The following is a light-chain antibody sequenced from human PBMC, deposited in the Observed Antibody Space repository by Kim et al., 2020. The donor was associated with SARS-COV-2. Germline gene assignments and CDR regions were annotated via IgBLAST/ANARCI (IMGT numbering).Light chain of an antibody. CDR2: WAS. CDR3: QQYYSTPLT. Sequence: RATINCKSSQSVLFSSNNKNYLAWYQQKPGQPPKLLIYWASTRESGVPDRFSGSGSGTDFALTISSLQAEDVAVYYCQQYYSTPLTFGQGTKLGI. CDR1: QSVLFSSNNKNY. V-gene: IGKV4-1*01. J-gene: IGKJ2*01.